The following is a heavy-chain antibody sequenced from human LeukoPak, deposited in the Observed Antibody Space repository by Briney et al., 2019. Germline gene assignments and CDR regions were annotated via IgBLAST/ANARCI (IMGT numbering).Heavy chain of an antibody. CDR1: GYTFTSYY. CDR3: ARHGYAEYYFDY. V-gene: IGHV1-46*01. Sequence: ASVKVSCKASGYTFTSYYTHWVRQAPGQGLEWMGIINPSGGSTSYAQKFQGRVTMTRDTSTSTVYMELSSLRSEDTAVYYCARHGYAEYYFDYWGQGTLVTVSS. J-gene: IGHJ4*02. D-gene: IGHD5-18*01. CDR2: INPSGGST.